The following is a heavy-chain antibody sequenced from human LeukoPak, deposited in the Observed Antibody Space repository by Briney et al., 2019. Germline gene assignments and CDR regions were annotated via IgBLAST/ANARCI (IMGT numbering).Heavy chain of an antibody. CDR1: GFTVSSNY. CDR2: IYSGGST. CDR3: AKDPGVGASPIDP. J-gene: IGHJ5*02. Sequence: PGGSLRLSCADSGFTVSSNYMSWVRQAPGKGMEWVPVIYSGGSTYYADSVKGRFTISRDNSKNTLYLQMNSLRAEDTAVYYCAKDPGVGASPIDPWGQGTLVTVSS. D-gene: IGHD1-26*01. V-gene: IGHV3-66*01.